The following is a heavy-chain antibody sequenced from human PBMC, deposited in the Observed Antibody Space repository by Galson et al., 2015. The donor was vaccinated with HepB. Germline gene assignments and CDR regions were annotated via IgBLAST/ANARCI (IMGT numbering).Heavy chain of an antibody. J-gene: IGHJ3*02. CDR3: ARDGTWSNRAGAFDI. CDR1: GFTFSSYS. V-gene: IGHV3-21*01. CDR2: ISSSSSYI. D-gene: IGHD1/OR15-1a*01. Sequence: PLRLSCAASGFTFSSYSMNWVRQAPGKGLEWVSSISSSSSYIYYADSVKGRFTISRDNAKNSLYLQMNSLRAEDTAVYYCARDGTWSNRAGAFDIWGQGTMVTVSS.